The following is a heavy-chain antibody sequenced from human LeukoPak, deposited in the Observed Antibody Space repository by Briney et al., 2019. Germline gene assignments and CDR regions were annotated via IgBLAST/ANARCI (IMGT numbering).Heavy chain of an antibody. CDR1: GDSVSSNSAA. J-gene: IGHJ5*02. V-gene: IGHV6-1*01. CDR2: TYYGSKWYT. Sequence: SQTPSLTCAISGDSVSSNSAAWNWIRQSPSRGLEWLGRTYYGSKWYTDYAVSVKSRITINPDTSKNQFSLRLNSVTPEDTAVYYCARVAAAAGTFDPWGQGTLVTVSS. CDR3: ARVAAAAGTFDP. D-gene: IGHD6-13*01.